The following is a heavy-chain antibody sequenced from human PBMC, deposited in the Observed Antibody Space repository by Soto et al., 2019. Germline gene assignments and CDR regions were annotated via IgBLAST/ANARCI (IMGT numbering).Heavy chain of an antibody. V-gene: IGHV3-7*05. CDR3: ASVQDETSSYRSCDY. CDR1: GFTFSSYW. J-gene: IGHJ4*02. CDR2: IKQDGSEK. Sequence: EVQLVESGGGLVQPGGSLRLSCAASGFTFSSYWMRWVRQAPGKGLEWVANIKQDGSEKLYVDSVKGRFTISRDNAKNSLDLQMNSMRGDDTAVYYCASVQDETSSYRSCDYWGQGTLVTVSS. D-gene: IGHD2-2*01.